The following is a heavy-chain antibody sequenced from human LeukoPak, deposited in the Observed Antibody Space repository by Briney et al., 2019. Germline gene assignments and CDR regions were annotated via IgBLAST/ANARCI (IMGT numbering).Heavy chain of an antibody. D-gene: IGHD3-10*01. CDR2: ISGSDGST. V-gene: IGHV3-23*01. Sequence: GGTLRLSCAASGFTFSSYAMSWVRQAPGKGLEWVSGISGSDGSTYSADSVKGRFTISRDNAKNSLYLQMNSLRAEDTAVYYCARDVYYGSGSPRLDYWGQGTLVTVSS. CDR3: ARDVYYGSGSPRLDY. J-gene: IGHJ4*02. CDR1: GFTFSSYA.